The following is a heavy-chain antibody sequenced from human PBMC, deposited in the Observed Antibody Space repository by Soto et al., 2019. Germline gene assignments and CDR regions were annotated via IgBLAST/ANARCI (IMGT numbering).Heavy chain of an antibody. D-gene: IGHD6-13*01. CDR2: IDWDDDK. Sequence: SGPTLVNPTQTLTLTCTLSGFSLSTSGMCVSWIRQPPGKPLEWLALIDWDDDKYYSTSLKTRLTISKDTSKNQVVLTMTNMDPVDTATYYCARIDSSSWPTDTGYYGMDVWGQGTTVTVSS. V-gene: IGHV2-70*01. CDR3: ARIDSSSWPTDTGYYGMDV. J-gene: IGHJ6*02. CDR1: GFSLSTSGMC.